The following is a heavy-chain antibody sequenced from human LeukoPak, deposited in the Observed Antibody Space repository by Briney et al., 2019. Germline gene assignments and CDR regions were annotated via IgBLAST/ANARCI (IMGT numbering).Heavy chain of an antibody. J-gene: IGHJ4*02. Sequence: PSETLSLTCTVSGGSISSSSYYWGWIRQPPGKGLEWIGSIYYSGSTYYDPSLKSRVTISVDTSKNQFSLKLSSVTAADTAVYYCARSARITMIVVVTRLGGYFDYWGQGTLVTVSS. CDR3: ARSARITMIVVVTRLGGYFDY. CDR2: IYYSGST. D-gene: IGHD3-22*01. V-gene: IGHV4-39*01. CDR1: GGSISSSSYY.